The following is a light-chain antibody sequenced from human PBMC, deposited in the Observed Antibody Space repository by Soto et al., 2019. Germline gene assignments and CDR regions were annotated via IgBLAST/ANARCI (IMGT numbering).Light chain of an antibody. CDR3: QQANSFPIT. Sequence: DIQVAQSPSSVSASVGDRVTITCRASQDVGKWLAWYQQKPGKAPTLLIHGASSLQSGVPSRYSGSGSGTDCTLTISSLQPEDVATYYCQQANSFPITLGQGTRLEIK. CDR2: GAS. V-gene: IGKV1-12*01. CDR1: QDVGKW. J-gene: IGKJ5*01.